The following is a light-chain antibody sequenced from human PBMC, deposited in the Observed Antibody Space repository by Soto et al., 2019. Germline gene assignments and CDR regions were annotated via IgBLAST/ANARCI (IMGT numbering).Light chain of an antibody. CDR3: KQRNTGPPIP. CDR2: DAY. Sequence: EIVLTQSPVTLSLSPGERATLSCRASQSVRTYLAWYQVKPGQAPRLLIYDAYRRASGVPARFSGSGSGTDFTLTISSLEPEDFALYYCKQRNTGPPIPCGQGTRREIK. V-gene: IGKV3-11*01. J-gene: IGKJ5*01. CDR1: QSVRTY.